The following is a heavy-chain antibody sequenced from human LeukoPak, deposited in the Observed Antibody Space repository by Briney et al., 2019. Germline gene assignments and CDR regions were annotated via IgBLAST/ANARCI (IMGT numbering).Heavy chain of an antibody. CDR3: AKPISGGLAVTADWFAP. J-gene: IGHJ5*01. D-gene: IGHD6-19*01. CDR2: INANSGTS. V-gene: IGHV3-23*01. Sequence: GGSLSLSCEASGLAFSFFAMSWLRQAPGKGLEWVSTINANSGTSSYASSVRGRFTIPRDNSKNTLYLQLHTLRADDTAVYYCAKPISGGLAVTADWFAPWGQGTLVVVSS. CDR1: GLAFSFFA.